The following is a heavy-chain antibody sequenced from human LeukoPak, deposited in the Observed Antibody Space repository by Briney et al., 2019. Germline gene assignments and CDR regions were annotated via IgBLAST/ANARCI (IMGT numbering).Heavy chain of an antibody. CDR1: GYTFTSYG. J-gene: IGHJ4*02. V-gene: IGHV1-18*04. D-gene: IGHD2-15*01. Sequence: ASVKVSFKASGYTFTSYGITWVRQAPGQGLEWMGWISAYNGNTNYAQKLQGRVTMTTDTSTSTVYMELRSLRSDDTAVYYCARGGLYCSGGSCYPPFDYWGQGTLVTVSS. CDR3: ARGGLYCSGGSCYPPFDY. CDR2: ISAYNGNT.